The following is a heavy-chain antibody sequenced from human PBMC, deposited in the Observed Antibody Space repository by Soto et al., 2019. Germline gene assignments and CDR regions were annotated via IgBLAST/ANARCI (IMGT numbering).Heavy chain of an antibody. V-gene: IGHV3-21*01. Sequence: GRSPRHYGAAPGFTVCGHSINCLREAPGKGLEWVSSISSSSSYIYYADSVKGRFTISRDNAKNSLYLQMNSLRAEDTAVYYCASSPRGPFDPWGQGTLVTVSS. J-gene: IGHJ5*02. CDR1: GFTVCGHS. CDR3: ASSPRGPFDP. CDR2: ISSSSSYI.